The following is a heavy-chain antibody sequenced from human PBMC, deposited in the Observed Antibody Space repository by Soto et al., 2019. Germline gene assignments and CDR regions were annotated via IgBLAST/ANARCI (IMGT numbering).Heavy chain of an antibody. CDR3: ARAYGAGCFDF. CDR1: GYTFRSYD. V-gene: IGHV1-8*01. CDR2: VNPNPGNA. D-gene: IGHD3-10*01. Sequence: QVQLVQSGAEVKKPGASVKVSCTGSGYTFRSYDIHWVRQATGQGLEWMGWVNPNPGNAGYAQKVQGRVTMTMDMSKSSAYREVNSLTSEDTAIYYCARAYGAGCFDFWGQGTLVSVSS. J-gene: IGHJ5*01.